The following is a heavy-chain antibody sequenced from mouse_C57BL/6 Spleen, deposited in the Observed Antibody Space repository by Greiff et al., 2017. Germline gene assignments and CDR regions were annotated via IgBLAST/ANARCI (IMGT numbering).Heavy chain of an antibody. D-gene: IGHD2-4*01. V-gene: IGHV1-7*01. CDR1: GYTFTSYW. J-gene: IGHJ3*01. CDR3: ARDDYDEAWFAY. CDR2: INPSSGYT. Sequence: QVHVKQSGAELAKPGASVKLSCKASGYTFTSYWMHWVKQRPGQGLEWIGYINPSSGYTKYNQKFKDKATLTADKSSSTAYMQLSSLTYEDSAVYYCARDDYDEAWFAYWGQGTLVTVSA.